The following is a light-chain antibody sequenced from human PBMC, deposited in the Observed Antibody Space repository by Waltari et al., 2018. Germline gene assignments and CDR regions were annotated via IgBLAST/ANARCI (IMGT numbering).Light chain of an antibody. CDR2: DAS. Sequence: EIVMTQSPATLSVSPGEGATLSCRASQSVTTKLAWYQLKPGQAPRLLIYDASSRATGIPARFSGSGFGTEFTLTISSLQSEDFAVYYCQQYHNWPPWTFGRGIKVEIK. CDR3: QQYHNWPPWT. J-gene: IGKJ1*01. CDR1: QSVTTK. V-gene: IGKV3D-15*01.